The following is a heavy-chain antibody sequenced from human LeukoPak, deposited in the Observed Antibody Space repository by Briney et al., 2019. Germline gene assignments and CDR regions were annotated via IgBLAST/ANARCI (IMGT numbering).Heavy chain of an antibody. CDR3: AKGPLVDPSNFDY. CDR1: GYSISSGYY. J-gene: IGHJ4*02. V-gene: IGHV4-38-2*01. Sequence: SETLSLTCAVSGYSISSGYYWGWIRQPPGKGLEWIGSIYHSGSTYYNPSLKSRVTISVDTSKNQFSLKLSSVTAADTAVYYCAKGPLVDPSNFDYWGQGTLVTVSS. CDR2: IYHSGST. D-gene: IGHD3-9*01.